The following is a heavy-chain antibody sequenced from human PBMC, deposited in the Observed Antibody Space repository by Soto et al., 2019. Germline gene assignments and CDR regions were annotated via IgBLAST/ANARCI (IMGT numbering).Heavy chain of an antibody. D-gene: IGHD4-17*01. CDR1: TCAFTGGP. J-gene: IGHJ4*02. V-gene: IGHV3-23*01. CDR3: AAAGVGYGDYVESYFDY. Sequence: PWGSLRHSVAAATCAFTGGPRSWVRQAPGKRLEWVSAISGSGGSTYYADSGKGRFTSSRDNSKNTLYLQMNSLRAEDTAVYYCAAAGVGYGDYVESYFDYWCLGTLVTVS. CDR2: ISGSGGST.